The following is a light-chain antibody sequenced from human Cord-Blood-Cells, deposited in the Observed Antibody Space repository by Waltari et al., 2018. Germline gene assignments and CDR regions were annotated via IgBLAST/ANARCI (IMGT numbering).Light chain of an antibody. J-gene: IGKJ5*01. Sequence: EIVLTQSPATLSLSPGDRATLSCRASQSVSSYLAWYQQKPGQAPRLLIYDASNRATGIPARFSGSGSGTDFTLTISSLEPEDFAVYDCQQRSNWPITFGQGTRLEIK. CDR2: DAS. V-gene: IGKV3-11*01. CDR1: QSVSSY. CDR3: QQRSNWPIT.